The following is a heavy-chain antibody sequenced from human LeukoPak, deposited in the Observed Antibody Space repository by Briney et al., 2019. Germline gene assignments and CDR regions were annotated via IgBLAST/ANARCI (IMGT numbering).Heavy chain of an antibody. Sequence: PSQTLSLTCAVSGGSISSGGYSWSWIRQPPGKCLEWIGYIYHSGSTYYNPSLKSRVTISVDGSKNQFSLKLSSVTAADTAVYYCARGQITMVRGVIITHDAFDIWGQGTMVTVSS. CDR3: ARGQITMVRGVIITHDAFDI. V-gene: IGHV4-30-2*01. J-gene: IGHJ3*02. D-gene: IGHD3-10*01. CDR1: GGSISSGGYS. CDR2: IYHSGST.